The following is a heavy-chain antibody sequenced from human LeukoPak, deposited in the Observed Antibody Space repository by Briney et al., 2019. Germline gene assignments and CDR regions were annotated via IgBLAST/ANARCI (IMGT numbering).Heavy chain of an antibody. CDR1: GGSLSTYY. CDR3: ARHGSTSSDDYFQH. Sequence: SETLSLTCTVSGGSLSTYYWSWIRQPPGKGLEWIGYIYNSGSTNYSPSLRSRVTISVDTSKNQFSLKLSSVTAADTAVYYCARHGSTSSDDYFQHWGQGTLVTVSS. D-gene: IGHD2/OR15-2a*01. V-gene: IGHV4-59*08. CDR2: IYNSGST. J-gene: IGHJ1*01.